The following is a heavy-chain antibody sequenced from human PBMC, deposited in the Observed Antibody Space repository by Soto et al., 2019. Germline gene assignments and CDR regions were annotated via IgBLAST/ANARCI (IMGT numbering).Heavy chain of an antibody. J-gene: IGHJ6*02. CDR2: ISRSSTGI. D-gene: IGHD2-21*02. Sequence: EVQLVESGGGLVQPGGSLRLSCAASGFTFSLYSMSWVRQAPGKGLEWVSYISRSSTGIHYADSVKGRFTISRDDATYSRHRQMHSLRDGDKAVYYCAREVTWGLDVWGQGNTVSISS. V-gene: IGHV3-48*02. CDR3: AREVTWGLDV. CDR1: GFTFSLYS.